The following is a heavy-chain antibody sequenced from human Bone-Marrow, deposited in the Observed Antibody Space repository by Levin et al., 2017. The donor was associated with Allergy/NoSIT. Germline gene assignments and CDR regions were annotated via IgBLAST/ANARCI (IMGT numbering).Heavy chain of an antibody. CDR3: ARLYQDWFDY. D-gene: IGHD3-9*01. CDR2: ISGSDNTI. Sequence: GESLKISCAASGFTFNDYYMSWIRQAPGKGLEWVSYISGSDNTIYYADSVKGRFTISRDNTKNSMYLQMNSLRAEDTAVYYCARLYQDWFDYWGQGTLLTVSS. J-gene: IGHJ4*02. CDR1: GFTFNDYY. V-gene: IGHV3-11*01.